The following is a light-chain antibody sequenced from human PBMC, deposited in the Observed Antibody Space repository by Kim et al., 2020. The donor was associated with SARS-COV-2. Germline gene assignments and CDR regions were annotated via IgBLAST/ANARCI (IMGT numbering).Light chain of an antibody. J-gene: IGLJ2*01. Sequence: SSELTQDPAVSVALGQTVRITCQGDSLRSYYATWYQQKPGQAPILVIYGKNNRPSGIPDRFSGSSSGNTASLTITGTQAGDEADYYRNSRDSTDNVVFG. V-gene: IGLV3-19*01. CDR1: SLRSYY. CDR2: GKN. CDR3: NSRDSTDNVV.